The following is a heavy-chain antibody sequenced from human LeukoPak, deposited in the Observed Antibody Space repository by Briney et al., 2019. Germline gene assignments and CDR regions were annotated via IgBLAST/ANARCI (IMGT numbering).Heavy chain of an antibody. CDR2: IRYDGSNK. V-gene: IGHV3-30*02. D-gene: IGHD2-2*01. CDR3: ARDDGIAVPAASFDY. Sequence: PGGSLRLSCAASGFTFSSYGMHWVRQAPGKGLEWVAFIRYDGSNKYYADSVKGRFTISRDNSKNTVYLQMNSLRAEDTAVYHCARDDGIAVPAASFDYWGQGTLVTVSS. CDR1: GFTFSSYG. J-gene: IGHJ4*02.